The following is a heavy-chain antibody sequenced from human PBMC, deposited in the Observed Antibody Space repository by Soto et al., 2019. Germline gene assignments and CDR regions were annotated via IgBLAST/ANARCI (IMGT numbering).Heavy chain of an antibody. CDR3: ARDYDSSGYPRYYFDY. V-gene: IGHV3-33*01. CDR2: IWYDGSNK. J-gene: IGHJ4*02. Sequence: GGSLRLSCAASGFTFSSYGMHWVRQAPGKGLEWVAVIWYDGSNKYYADSVKGRFTISRDNSKNTLYLQMNGLRAEDTAVYYCARDYDSSGYPRYYFDYWGQGTLVTVSS. D-gene: IGHD3-22*01. CDR1: GFTFSSYG.